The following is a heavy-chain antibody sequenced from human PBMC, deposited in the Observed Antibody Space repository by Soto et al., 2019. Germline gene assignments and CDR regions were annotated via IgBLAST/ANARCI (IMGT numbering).Heavy chain of an antibody. D-gene: IGHD3-22*01. CDR1: GGSISSYY. V-gene: IGHV4-4*07. CDR2: IFTSGST. CDR3: ARDCSGYYCLFDY. Sequence: SETLSLTCTVSGGSISSYYWSWIRQPAGKGLEWIGRIFTSGSTKYNPSLKSRVSMSVDTSKNQFSLNLSSVTAADMDVYYCARDCSGYYCLFDYWRQGTLVTVSS. J-gene: IGHJ4*02.